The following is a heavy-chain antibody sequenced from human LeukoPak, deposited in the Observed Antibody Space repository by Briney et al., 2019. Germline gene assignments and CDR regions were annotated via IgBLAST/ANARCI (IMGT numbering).Heavy chain of an antibody. V-gene: IGHV3-21*01. Sequence: GGSLRLSCAASGFSFSSYAMNWVRQAPGKGLEWVSSISSTSDYIYSSDSVKGRFTISRDNAKNSLYLQMNSLRAEDTAVYYCARGGGNFDYWGQGTLVTVSS. D-gene: IGHD2-15*01. CDR2: ISSTSDYI. CDR3: ARGGGNFDY. CDR1: GFSFSSYA. J-gene: IGHJ4*02.